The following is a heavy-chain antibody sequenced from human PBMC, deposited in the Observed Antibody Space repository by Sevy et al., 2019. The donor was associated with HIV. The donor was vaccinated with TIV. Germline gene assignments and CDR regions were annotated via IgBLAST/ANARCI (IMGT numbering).Heavy chain of an antibody. CDR2: IKSKIDGETT. CDR3: ATAPGYYDSAPFDY. J-gene: IGHJ4*02. V-gene: IGHV3-15*01. CDR1: GFTFNNAW. Sequence: GGSLRLSCAVSGFTFNNAWMNWVRQAPGTGMQWVGLIKSKIDGETTDYAAPVKGRFTISRDDSKNTLYLQMNSLKIEDTAVYYCATAPGYYDSAPFDYWGPGTLVTVSS. D-gene: IGHD3-22*01.